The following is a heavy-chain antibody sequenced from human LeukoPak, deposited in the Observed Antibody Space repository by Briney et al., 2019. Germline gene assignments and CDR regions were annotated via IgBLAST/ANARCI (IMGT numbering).Heavy chain of an antibody. D-gene: IGHD5-12*01. CDR2: IRGIDGTT. CDR1: VYTLTVTA. V-gene: IGHV3-23*01. Sequence: GGSLRLSCADSVYTLTVTAMSSVRQAPGKGLEWVSSIRGIDGTTYYADSVKGRFTISRDNSKNRVYLQMNSLRAEDTAVYHCPKYAVRGNSCYGNDGFDIWGQGTMVTVSS. J-gene: IGHJ3*02. CDR3: PKYAVRGNSCYGNDGFDI.